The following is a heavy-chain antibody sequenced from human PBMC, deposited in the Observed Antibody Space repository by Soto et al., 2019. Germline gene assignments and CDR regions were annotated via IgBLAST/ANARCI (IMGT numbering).Heavy chain of an antibody. CDR2: ISSSSSYI. V-gene: IGHV3-21*01. J-gene: IGHJ6*03. Sequence: GGSLRLSCAASGFTFSSYSMNWVRQAPGKGLEWVSSISSSSSYIYYADSVKGRFTISRDNAKNSLYLQMNSLRAEDTAVYYCASETIFGVSAYYYYMDVWGKGTTVTVSS. D-gene: IGHD3-3*01. CDR1: GFTFSSYS. CDR3: ASETIFGVSAYYYYMDV.